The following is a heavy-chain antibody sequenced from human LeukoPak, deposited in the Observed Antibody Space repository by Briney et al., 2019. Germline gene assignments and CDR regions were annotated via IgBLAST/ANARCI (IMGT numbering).Heavy chain of an antibody. CDR2: TYYGSTWYN. D-gene: IGHD2-21*02. CDR1: GDSVSSNSVT. J-gene: IGHJ5*02. Sequence: SQTLSLTCAISGDSVSSNSVTWNWIRQSPSRGLEWLGRTYYGSTWYNDYAVSVRGRITVNPDTSKNQFSLHLNSVTPEDTAVYPWERSVTQTDCFAPWAREILVTVPS. CDR3: ERSVTQTDCFAP. V-gene: IGHV6-1*01.